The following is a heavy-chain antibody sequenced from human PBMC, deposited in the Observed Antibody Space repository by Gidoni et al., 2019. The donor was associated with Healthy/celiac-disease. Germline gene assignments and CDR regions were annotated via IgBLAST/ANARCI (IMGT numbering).Heavy chain of an antibody. V-gene: IGHV3-49*05. CDR2: IRSKGHGGTT. CDR1: GFTFGDYD. J-gene: IGHJ6*02. CDR3: TRGRYCTNGVCPGDV. D-gene: IGHD2-8*01. Sequence: EVQLVESGGGLVKPGRSLRLSCTTSGFTFGDYDMSWFRQAPGKGLEWVGFIRSKGHGGTTEYAASVKGRFTISRDDSKSIAYLQMNSLKTEDTAVYYCTRGRYCTNGVCPGDVWGQGTTVTVSS.